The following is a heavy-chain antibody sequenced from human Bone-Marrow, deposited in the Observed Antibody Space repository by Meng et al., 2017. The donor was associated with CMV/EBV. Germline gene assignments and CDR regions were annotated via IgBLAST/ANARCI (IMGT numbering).Heavy chain of an antibody. CDR1: GGSVSSGSYY. CDR3: ERAERTVTTSNYYYGMDV. J-gene: IGHJ6*02. V-gene: IGHV4-61*01. D-gene: IGHD4-17*01. Sequence: SETLSLTCTVSGGSVSSGSYYWSWIRQPPGKGLEWIGYIYYSGSTNYNPSLKSRVTISVDTSKNQFSLKLSSVTAADTAVYYCERAERTVTTSNYYYGMDVWGQGTTVTVSS. CDR2: IYYSGST.